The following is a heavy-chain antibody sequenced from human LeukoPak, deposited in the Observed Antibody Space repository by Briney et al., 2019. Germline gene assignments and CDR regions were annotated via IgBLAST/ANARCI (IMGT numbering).Heavy chain of an antibody. CDR1: GGSFSGYY. CDR3: ARNKAAAGTTGFDP. CDR2: INHSGST. V-gene: IGHV4-34*01. D-gene: IGHD6-13*01. Sequence: SETLSLTCAVYGGSFSGYYWSWIRKPPGKGLEWSGEINHSGSTNYNPSLKSRVTISVDTSKNQFSLKLSSVTAADTAVYYCARNKAAAGTTGFDPWGQGTLVTVSS. J-gene: IGHJ5*02.